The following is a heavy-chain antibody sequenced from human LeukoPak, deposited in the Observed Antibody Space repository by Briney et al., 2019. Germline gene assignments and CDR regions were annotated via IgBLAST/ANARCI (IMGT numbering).Heavy chain of an antibody. J-gene: IGHJ4*02. V-gene: IGHV3-30-3*01. Sequence: GGSLRLSCAASGFTYSSHNMHWVRQAPGKGLEWVALISYDGTNKYYADFVKGRFTISRDNSKNTLYLQMNSLRAEDTAVYYCARDQGYSYGHSFDYWGQGTLVTVS. CDR2: ISYDGTNK. CDR3: ARDQGYSYGHSFDY. CDR1: GFTYSSHN. D-gene: IGHD5-18*01.